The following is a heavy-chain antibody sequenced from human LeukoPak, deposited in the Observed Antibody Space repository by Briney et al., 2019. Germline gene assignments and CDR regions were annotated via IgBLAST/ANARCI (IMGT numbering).Heavy chain of an antibody. D-gene: IGHD5-18*01. V-gene: IGHV3-23*01. J-gene: IGHJ4*02. CDR2: ISGSGGST. CDR1: GFTFSSYA. CDR3: AKGGYGYSLDFDY. Sequence: GGSLRLSCEASGFTFSSYAMNWVRQAPGKGLEWVSAISGSGGSTYYADSVKGRFTISRDNSKNTLYLQMNSLRAEDTAVYYCAKGGYGYSLDFDYWGQGTLVTVSS.